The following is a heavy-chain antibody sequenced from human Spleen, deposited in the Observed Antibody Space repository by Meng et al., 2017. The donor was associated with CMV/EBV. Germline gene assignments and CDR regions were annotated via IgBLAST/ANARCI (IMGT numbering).Heavy chain of an antibody. D-gene: IGHD3-3*01. CDR2: INPNSGNT. CDR3: AITYFDFWSGYGTLYFYYGLDV. V-gene: IGHV1-8*02. J-gene: IGHJ6*02. CDR1: GYTFTGFY. Sequence: SVKVSCKASGYTFTGFYIHWVRQAPGQGLEWMGWINPNSGNTGYAQKFQDRVTMTMDTSISTAYMELSSLRSADTAVYYCAITYFDFWSGYGTLYFYYGLDVWGQGTTVTVSS.